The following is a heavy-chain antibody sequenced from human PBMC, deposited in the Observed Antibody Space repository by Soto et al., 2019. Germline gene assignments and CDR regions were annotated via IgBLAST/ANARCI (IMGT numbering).Heavy chain of an antibody. Sequence: GGSLRLSCAASGFTFSSYSMNWVRQAPGKGLEWVSSISSSSSYIYYADSVKGRFTISRDNAKNSLYLQMNSLRAEDTAVYYCARSKIKWELLRSQEHERDYWGQGTLVTVSS. CDR1: GFTFSSYS. V-gene: IGHV3-21*01. CDR3: ARSKIKWELLRSQEHERDY. D-gene: IGHD1-26*01. J-gene: IGHJ4*02. CDR2: ISSSSSYI.